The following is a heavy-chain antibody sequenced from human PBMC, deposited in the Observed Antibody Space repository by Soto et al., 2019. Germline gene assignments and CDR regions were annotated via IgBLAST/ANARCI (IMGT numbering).Heavy chain of an antibody. CDR2: IYYSGST. CDR1: GGSISSSSYY. D-gene: IGHD3-22*01. CDR3: ARHGAYYYDSSGYPPPYYFDY. V-gene: IGHV4-39*01. Sequence: PSATRSITCTVSGGSISSSSYYWGWIRQPPGKGLEWIGSIYYSGSTYYNPSLKSRVTISVDTSKNQFSLKLSSVTAADTAVYYCARHGAYYYDSSGYPPPYYFDYWGQGTLVTVSS. J-gene: IGHJ4*02.